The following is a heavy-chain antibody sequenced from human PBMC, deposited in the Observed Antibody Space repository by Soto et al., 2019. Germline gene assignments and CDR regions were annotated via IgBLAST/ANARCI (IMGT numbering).Heavy chain of an antibody. CDR3: ARAPFYDSSNYRWFDP. Sequence: GASVKVSCKASGYTFTNYGISWVRQAPGQGLEWMGWSSAYNGNTNYADNLQGRVTMTTDTSTSTAYMELRSLRSDDTAVYYCARAPFYDSSNYRWFDPWGQGTQVTVSS. CDR1: GYTFTNYG. D-gene: IGHD3-22*01. J-gene: IGHJ5*02. CDR2: SSAYNGNT. V-gene: IGHV1-18*01.